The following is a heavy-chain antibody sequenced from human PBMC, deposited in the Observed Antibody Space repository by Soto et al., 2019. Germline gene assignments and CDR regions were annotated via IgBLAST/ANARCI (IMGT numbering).Heavy chain of an antibody. V-gene: IGHV3-48*02. Sequence: EVQLVESGGGLVQPGGSLTLSYVASGFTISTYSFNWVRQTPGKGLEWLSYISTPGTSKYYADSIQGRVTASRDNAKNSLFLHLSSLRKEDTAVYYCARDRGADYGDFYYWGQGTLFTVSS. CDR1: GFTISTYS. CDR2: ISTPGTSK. D-gene: IGHD4-17*01. CDR3: ARDRGADYGDFYY. J-gene: IGHJ4*02.